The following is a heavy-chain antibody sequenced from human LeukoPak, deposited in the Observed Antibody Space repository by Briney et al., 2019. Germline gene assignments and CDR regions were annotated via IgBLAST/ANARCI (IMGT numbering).Heavy chain of an antibody. CDR3: AREGWGPDY. CDR1: GFTFTGYW. J-gene: IGHJ4*02. Sequence: GGSLRLPCGASGFTFTGYWMVWVRQAPGKGLEWVANIKQDRSQKHYVDSVKGRFTISRDNAKKSLYLQMSNLRAEDTGVYYCAREGWGPDYWGQGTLVTVSS. CDR2: IKQDRSQK. V-gene: IGHV3-7*01. D-gene: IGHD7-27*01.